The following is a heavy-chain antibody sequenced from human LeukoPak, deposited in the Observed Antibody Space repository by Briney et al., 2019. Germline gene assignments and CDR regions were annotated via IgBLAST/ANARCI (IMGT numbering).Heavy chain of an antibody. D-gene: IGHD5-18*01. CDR3: ARPQRGQLWSDY. Sequence: PGGSLRLSCAASGFTFSSYSMNWVRQAPGKGLEWVSSISSSSSYIYYADSLKGRFTISRDNAKNTLYLQMISLKAKDTAVYYCARPQRGQLWSDYWGQGTLVTVSS. V-gene: IGHV3-21*01. CDR1: GFTFSSYS. CDR2: ISSSSSYI. J-gene: IGHJ4*02.